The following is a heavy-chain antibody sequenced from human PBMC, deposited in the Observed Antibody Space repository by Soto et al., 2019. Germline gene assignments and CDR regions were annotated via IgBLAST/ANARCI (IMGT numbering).Heavy chain of an antibody. Sequence: GGSLRLSCAASGFTFSSYAMSWVRQAPGKGLEWVSAISGSGGSTYYADSVKGRFTISRDNSKNTLYLQMNSLRAEDTAVYYCAKTIHDILTGYGDYWGQGTLVTVSS. CDR3: AKTIHDILTGYGDY. CDR2: ISGSGGST. J-gene: IGHJ4*02. V-gene: IGHV3-23*01. D-gene: IGHD3-9*01. CDR1: GFTFSSYA.